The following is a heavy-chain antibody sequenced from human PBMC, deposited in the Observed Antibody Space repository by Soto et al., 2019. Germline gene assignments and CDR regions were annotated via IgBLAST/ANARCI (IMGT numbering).Heavy chain of an antibody. V-gene: IGHV5-51*01. D-gene: IGHD3-9*01. CDR3: ARKSDYNILTGYWYYFDY. J-gene: IGHJ4*01. Sequence: GEYLKISCKASGYRFSSYWIAWVRQMPGKGLEWMGIIYPGDSDARYSPSFEGQVTISVDTSINTAYLQWSYLKASDSAMYFCARKSDYNILTGYWYYFDYCGHGSSVTVSS. CDR2: IYPGDSDA. CDR1: GYRFSSYW.